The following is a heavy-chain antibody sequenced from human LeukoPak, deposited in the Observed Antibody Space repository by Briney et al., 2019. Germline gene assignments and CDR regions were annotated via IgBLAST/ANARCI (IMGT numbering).Heavy chain of an antibody. J-gene: IGHJ4*02. CDR1: GFTFSSYS. D-gene: IGHD3-9*01. CDR3: AREDYDILTGFDY. CDR2: ISGSSSYI. V-gene: IGHV3-21*01. Sequence: GGSLRLSCAASGFTFSSYSMNWVRQAPGKGLEWVSSISGSSSYIHYADSVKGRFTISRDNAKNSLYLQMNSLRAEDTAVYYCAREDYDILTGFDYWGQGTLVTVSS.